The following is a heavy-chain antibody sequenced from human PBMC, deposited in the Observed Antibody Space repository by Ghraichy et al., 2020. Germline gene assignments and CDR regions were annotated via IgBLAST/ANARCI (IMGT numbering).Heavy chain of an antibody. CDR1: GFTFTSSW. D-gene: IGHD3-16*01. CDR2: IKQDGSEK. V-gene: IGHV3-7*03. J-gene: IGHJ4*02. Sequence: GGSLRLSCAASGFTFTSSWMSWVRQAPGRGLEWVANIKQDGSEKNYVDSAKGRFTISRDNAKNSLYLQMNSLRAEDTAVYYCVKGGGVGDYWGQGTLVTVSS. CDR3: VKGGGVGDY.